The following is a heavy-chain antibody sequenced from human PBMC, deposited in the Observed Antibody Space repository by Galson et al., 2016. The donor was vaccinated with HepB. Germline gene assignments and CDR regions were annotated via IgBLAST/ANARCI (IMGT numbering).Heavy chain of an antibody. V-gene: IGHV3-30*03. CDR3: ARDRRFGCSNTVCYFDY. CDR2: ISYDENNK. J-gene: IGHJ4*02. D-gene: IGHD2-2*01. CDR1: GFTFSRHG. Sequence: SCAASGFTFSRHGMHWVRQAPGKGLEWVAFISYDENNKHYADSVKGRFTISRDSSKDTVYLQMTSLSSEDTAVYYCARDRRFGCSNTVCYFDYWGQGTLVTVSS.